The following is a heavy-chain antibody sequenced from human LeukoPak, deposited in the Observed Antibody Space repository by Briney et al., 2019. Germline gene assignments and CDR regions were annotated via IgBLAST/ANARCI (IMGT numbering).Heavy chain of an antibody. D-gene: IGHD6-13*01. CDR2: IYYFGTT. V-gene: IGHV4-39*07. Sequence: SSETLSLTCTVSGGSIIDRSYYWCWIRQPPGKGLEWIGNIYYFGTTLHNPSLKSRVTMSVDTSKNQFSLKLSSVTAADTAVYYCARDSHAWYGQYYFDFWGKGALVTVSS. CDR1: GGSIIDRSYY. J-gene: IGHJ4*02. CDR3: ARDSHAWYGQYYFDF.